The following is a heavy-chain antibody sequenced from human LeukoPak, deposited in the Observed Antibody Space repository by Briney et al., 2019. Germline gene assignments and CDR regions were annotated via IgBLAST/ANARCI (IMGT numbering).Heavy chain of an antibody. CDR1: GFTFSSYS. V-gene: IGHV3-21*01. J-gene: IGHJ5*02. CDR3: ARGGDYLASLDP. D-gene: IGHD4-17*01. CDR2: ISSSSSYI. Sequence: GGSLRLSCAASGFTFSSYSMNLVRQAPGKGLEWVSSISSSSSYIYYADSVKGRFTISRDNAKNSLYLQMNSLRAEDTAVYYCARGGDYLASLDPWGRGTLVTVSS.